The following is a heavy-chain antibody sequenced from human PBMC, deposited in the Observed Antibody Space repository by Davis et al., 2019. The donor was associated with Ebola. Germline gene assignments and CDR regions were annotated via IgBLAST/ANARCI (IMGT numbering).Heavy chain of an antibody. CDR2: TYYNSKWYS. CDR1: GDSVSGNIPA. D-gene: IGHD6-19*01. V-gene: IGHV6-1*01. J-gene: IGHJ4*02. CDR3: ARGWLRTSFDY. Sequence: HSQTLSLTCAISGDSVSGNIPAWNWIRQSPSRGLEWLGRTYYNSKWYSDYAVSVKSRISINPVTSKNQFSLQLKSVTPDDTAVYYCARGWLRTSFDYWGQGTLVTSPQ.